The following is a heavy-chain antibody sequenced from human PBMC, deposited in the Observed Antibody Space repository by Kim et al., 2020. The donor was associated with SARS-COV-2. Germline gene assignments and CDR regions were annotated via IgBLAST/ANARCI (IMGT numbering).Heavy chain of an antibody. V-gene: IGHV5-51*01. CDR2: IYPGDSDT. D-gene: IGHD3-9*01. Sequence: GESLKISCKGSGYSFTSYWIGWVRQMPGKGLEWMGIIYPGDSDTRYSPSFQGQVTISADKSISTAYLQWSSLKASDTAMYYCARPSYEYYDILTGYPHPDAFDIWGQGTMVTVSS. J-gene: IGHJ3*02. CDR1: GYSFTSYW. CDR3: ARPSYEYYDILTGYPHPDAFDI.